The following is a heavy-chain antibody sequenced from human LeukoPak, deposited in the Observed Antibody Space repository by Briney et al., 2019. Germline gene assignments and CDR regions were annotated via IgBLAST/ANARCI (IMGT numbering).Heavy chain of an antibody. Sequence: ASVKVSCKASGYTFTSYDINWVRQAAGQGLEWMGWISSYDGNTKSVDKLQGRVTMTTDTSTSTAYMELRSLRSDDTAVYYCARDIRRVGATKASDYWGQGTLVTVSS. D-gene: IGHD1-26*01. CDR3: ARDIRRVGATKASDY. V-gene: IGHV1-18*01. CDR1: GYTFTSYD. J-gene: IGHJ4*02. CDR2: ISSYDGNT.